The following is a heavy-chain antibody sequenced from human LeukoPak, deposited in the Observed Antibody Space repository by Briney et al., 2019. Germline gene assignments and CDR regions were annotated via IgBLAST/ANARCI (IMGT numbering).Heavy chain of an antibody. V-gene: IGHV1-69*10. CDR2: IIPIFGIA. Sequence: VKVSCKASGGTFSSYAISWVRQAPGQGLEWMGGIIPIFGIANYAQKFQGRVTITADKSTSTAYMELSSLRSEDTAVYYCASRAPNDSSGYYWSYWGQGTLVTVSS. CDR1: GGTFSSYA. D-gene: IGHD3-22*01. CDR3: ASRAPNDSSGYYWSY. J-gene: IGHJ4*02.